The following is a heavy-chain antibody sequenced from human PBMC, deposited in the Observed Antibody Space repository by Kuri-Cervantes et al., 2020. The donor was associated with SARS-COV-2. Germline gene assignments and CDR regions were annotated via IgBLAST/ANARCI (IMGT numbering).Heavy chain of an antibody. CDR3: ARLIRTGYSDWFDP. CDR1: GFTFDDYG. Sequence: GESLKISCAASGFTFDDYGMSWVRQAPGKGLEWVANIKQDGSEKYYVDSVKGRFTISRDNAKNSLYLQMNSLRAEDTAVYYCARLIRTGYSDWFDPWGQGTLVTVSS. V-gene: IGHV3-7*01. J-gene: IGHJ5*02. CDR2: IKQDGSEK. D-gene: IGHD3/OR15-3a*01.